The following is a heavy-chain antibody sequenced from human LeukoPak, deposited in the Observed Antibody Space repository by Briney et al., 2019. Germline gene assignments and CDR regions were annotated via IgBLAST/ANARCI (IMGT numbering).Heavy chain of an antibody. CDR1: GGTFSSYA. CDR2: IIPSLGIA. CDR3: ARDPRDIVVVPAAIWGYYYYGMDV. V-gene: IGHV1-69*04. D-gene: IGHD2-2*01. Sequence: SVKVSCKASGGTFSSYAISWVRQAPGQGLEWMGRIIPSLGIAKYAQKFQGRVTITADKSTSTAYMELSSLRSEDTAVYYCARDPRDIVVVPAAIWGYYYYGMDVWGQGTTVTVSS. J-gene: IGHJ6*02.